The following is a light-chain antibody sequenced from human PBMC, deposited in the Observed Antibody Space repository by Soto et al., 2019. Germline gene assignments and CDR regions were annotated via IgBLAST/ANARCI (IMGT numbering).Light chain of an antibody. V-gene: IGKV1-39*01. J-gene: IGKJ2*01. CDR2: AAS. CDR1: QSISSY. Sequence: SLSASVGDRVTITCRASQSISSYLNWYQQKPGKAPKLLIYAASSLQSGVPSRFSGSGSGTDFTLTISSLQPEDFATYYCQQSYSTPYTFGQGTKVDIK. CDR3: QQSYSTPYT.